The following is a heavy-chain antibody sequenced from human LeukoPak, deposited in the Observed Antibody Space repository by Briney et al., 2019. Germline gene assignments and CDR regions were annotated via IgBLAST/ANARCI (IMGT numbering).Heavy chain of an antibody. D-gene: IGHD6-13*01. Sequence: GESLKISCKGSGYSFTFYWIGWVRQMPGKGLEWMGIIYPGDSDTRYSPSFQGQVTISADKSISTAYLQWSSLKASDTAMYYCARRVSRRIAAAGTADYWGQGTLVTVSS. CDR2: IYPGDSDT. CDR1: GYSFTFYW. CDR3: ARRVSRRIAAAGTADY. V-gene: IGHV5-51*01. J-gene: IGHJ4*02.